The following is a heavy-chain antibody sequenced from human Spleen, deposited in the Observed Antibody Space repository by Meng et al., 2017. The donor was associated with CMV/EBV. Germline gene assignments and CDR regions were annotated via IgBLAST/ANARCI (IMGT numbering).Heavy chain of an antibody. CDR3: VQDKKLFPFDY. J-gene: IGHJ4*02. CDR1: GFTFSSYA. V-gene: IGHV3-30*04. CDR2: ISYDGSNK. D-gene: IGHD3-10*01. Sequence: GESLKISCAASGFTFSSYAMHWVRQAPGKGLEWVAVISYDGSNKYYADSVKGRFTISRDNSKNTLYLQMNSLRAEDTAVYYCVQDKKLFPFDYWGQGTLVTVSS.